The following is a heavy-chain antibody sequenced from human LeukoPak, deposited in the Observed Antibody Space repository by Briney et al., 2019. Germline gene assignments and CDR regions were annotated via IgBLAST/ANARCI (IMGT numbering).Heavy chain of an antibody. Sequence: ASVKVSCKASGYTFTGYYMHWVRQAPGQGLEWMGWINPNSGGTNYAQKFQGRVTMTRDTSISTAYMELSRLRSDDTAVYYCARVRPWDYYGMDVWGQGTTVTVSS. CDR1: GYTFTGYY. CDR3: ARVRPWDYYGMDV. CDR2: INPNSGGT. J-gene: IGHJ6*02. D-gene: IGHD7-27*01. V-gene: IGHV1-2*02.